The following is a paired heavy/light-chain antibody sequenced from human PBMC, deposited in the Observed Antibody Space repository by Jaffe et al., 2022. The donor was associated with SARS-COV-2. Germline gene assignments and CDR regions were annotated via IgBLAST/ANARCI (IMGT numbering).Heavy chain of an antibody. CDR1: GYTFTSYV. CDR3: ARGENTRAVFDS. V-gene: IGHV1-3*01. J-gene: IGHJ4*02. D-gene: IGHD2-15*01. CDR2: INAGDGHT. Sequence: QVQLVQSGAEVKKPGASVKVSCKASGYTFTSYVIHWVRQAPGQRPEWMGWINAGDGHTKYSEKFQGRVTFIRDTSASTAYMELSSLTSEDTAVYYCARGENTRAVFDSWGRGTLVTVSS.
Light chain of an antibody. CDR1: QDISNY. J-gene: IGKJ3*01. Sequence: DIQMTQSPSSLSASVGDRVTITCQASQDISNYLNWYQQKPGKAPNLLIYDTSNLEAGVPSRFSGSGSGTDFTFTISSLQPEDIATYYCQQYDDLPFTFGPGTKVDIK. CDR3: QQYDDLPFT. CDR2: DTS. V-gene: IGKV1-33*01.